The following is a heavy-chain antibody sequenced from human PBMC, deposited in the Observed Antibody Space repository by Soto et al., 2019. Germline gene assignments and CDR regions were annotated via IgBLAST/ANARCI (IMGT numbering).Heavy chain of an antibody. D-gene: IGHD6-19*01. J-gene: IGHJ1*01. CDR3: AKVESSSGWYEEDFQH. CDR2: ISGSGGST. Sequence: GGSLRLSCAASGFTFSSYAMSWVRQAPGKGLEWVSAISGSGGSTYYADSVKGRFTISRDKSKNTLYLQMNSLRAEATAVYYCAKVESSSGWYEEDFQHWGQGTLVTVSS. V-gene: IGHV3-23*01. CDR1: GFTFSSYA.